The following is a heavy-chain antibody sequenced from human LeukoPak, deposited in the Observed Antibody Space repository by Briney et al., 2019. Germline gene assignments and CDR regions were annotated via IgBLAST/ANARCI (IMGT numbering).Heavy chain of an antibody. V-gene: IGHV1-69*04. CDR2: IIPILGIA. D-gene: IGHD3-3*01. CDR1: GGAFSSYA. Sequence: SVKVSCKASGGAFSSYAISWVREAPGQGLEWMGRIIPILGIANYAQKFQGRVTITADKSTSTAYMELSSLRSEDTAVYYCAGDPPPLYDFWSGYSFLNFDYWGQGTLVTVSS. CDR3: AGDPPPLYDFWSGYSFLNFDY. J-gene: IGHJ4*02.